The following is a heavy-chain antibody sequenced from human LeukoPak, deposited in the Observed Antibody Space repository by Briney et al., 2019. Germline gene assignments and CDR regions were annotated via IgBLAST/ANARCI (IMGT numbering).Heavy chain of an antibody. CDR3: AKDGSTSGWYDYHFDN. J-gene: IGHJ4*02. CDR1: GFTFSTYA. D-gene: IGHD6-13*01. V-gene: IGHV3-23*01. Sequence: PGGSLRLSCAASGFTFSTYAMTWVSQAPGKRLECVSGISGRGTNTYYADSVKGRFTISRDNSKNTLYLQMNSLRAEDTAVYYCAKDGSTSGWYDYHFDNWGQGTLVTVSS. CDR2: ISGRGTNT.